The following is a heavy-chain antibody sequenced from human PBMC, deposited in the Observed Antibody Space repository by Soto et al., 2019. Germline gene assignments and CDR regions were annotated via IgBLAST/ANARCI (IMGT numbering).Heavy chain of an antibody. Sequence: GGSLRLSCAASGFTFSSYWMSWVRQAPGKGLEWVANIKQDGSEKYYVDSVKDRFTISRDNAKNSLYLQMNSLRAEDTAVYYCARALPGASTGYLYPIFYNYYYYGMDVWGQGTTVTVSS. J-gene: IGHJ6*02. CDR1: GFTFSSYW. V-gene: IGHV3-7*05. CDR3: ARALPGASTGYLYPIFYNYYYYGMDV. D-gene: IGHD3-9*01. CDR2: IKQDGSEK.